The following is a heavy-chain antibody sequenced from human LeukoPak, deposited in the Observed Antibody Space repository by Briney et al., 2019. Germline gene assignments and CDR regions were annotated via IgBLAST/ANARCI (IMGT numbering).Heavy chain of an antibody. Sequence: PSETLSLTCTVSGGSISSYYWSWIRQPAGKGLEWIGRIYTSGSTNYNPSLKSRVTMSVDTSKNQFSLKLSSVTAADTAVYYCARECGPKNYYYYGMDVWSQGTTVTVSS. J-gene: IGHJ6*02. D-gene: IGHD2-21*01. V-gene: IGHV4-4*07. CDR1: GGSISSYY. CDR3: ARECGPKNYYYYGMDV. CDR2: IYTSGST.